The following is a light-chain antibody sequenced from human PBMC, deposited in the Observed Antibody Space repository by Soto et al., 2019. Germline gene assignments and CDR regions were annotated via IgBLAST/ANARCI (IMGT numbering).Light chain of an antibody. CDR3: QQYNNWPPYT. CDR1: QSVNSN. V-gene: IGKV3-15*01. CDR2: GAS. Sequence: EIVMTQSPATLSVSPGERATLSCRASQSVNSNLAWYQQKPGQAPSLLIYGASTRATGVPDRFSGSGSGTEFPLPISSLQSEDFAVYSCQQYNNWPPYTFGQGTKLEIK. J-gene: IGKJ2*01.